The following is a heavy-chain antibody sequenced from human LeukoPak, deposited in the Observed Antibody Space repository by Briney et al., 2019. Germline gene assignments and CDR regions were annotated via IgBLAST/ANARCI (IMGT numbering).Heavy chain of an antibody. CDR1: GFTFSSYA. CDR2: ISGSDGNT. D-gene: IGHD4-17*01. J-gene: IGHJ4*02. CDR3: AKGLYGDYNFDY. V-gene: IGHV3-23*01. Sequence: PGGSLRLSCAASGFTFSSYAMSWVRQAPGKGLEWVSTISGSDGNTYYADSVKGRFAISRDNSKNTLYLQMNSLRAEDTAVYYCAKGLYGDYNFDYWGQGTLVTVSS.